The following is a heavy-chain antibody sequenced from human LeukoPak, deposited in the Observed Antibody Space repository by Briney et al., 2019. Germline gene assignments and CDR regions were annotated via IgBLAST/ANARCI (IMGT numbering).Heavy chain of an antibody. CDR2: ISTYNGNT. CDR1: GYTFSSFG. CDR3: ARGGGWITIFGVVSNWFDP. Sequence: ASVKVSCKASGYTFSSFGISWVRQAPGQGLEWMGWISTYNGNTNYPQKFQGRVTMTRNTSISTAYMELSSLRSEDTAVYYCARGGGWITIFGVVSNWFDPWGQGTLVTVSS. V-gene: IGHV1-18*01. J-gene: IGHJ5*02. D-gene: IGHD3-3*01.